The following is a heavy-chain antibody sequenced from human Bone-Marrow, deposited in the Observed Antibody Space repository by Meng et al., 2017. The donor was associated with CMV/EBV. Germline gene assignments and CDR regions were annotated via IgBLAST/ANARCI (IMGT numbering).Heavy chain of an antibody. CDR1: GVSFSGYY. CDR3: ASVGPIQLSSPHYYYYYGMDV. J-gene: IGHJ6*02. Sequence: GSLRLSCAVYGVSFSGYYLSWIRQPPGKGLEWIGEINHSRSTNYNPCLKSGVTISVDTSKNQFSLQLSSVTAADTAVYYCASVGPIQLSSPHYYYYYGMDVWGQGTTVTVSS. D-gene: IGHD5-18*01. V-gene: IGHV4-34*01. CDR2: INHSRST.